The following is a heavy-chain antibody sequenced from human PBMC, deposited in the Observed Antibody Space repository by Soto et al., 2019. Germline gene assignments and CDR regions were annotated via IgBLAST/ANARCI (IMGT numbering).Heavy chain of an antibody. Sequence: SETLSLTCTVSGGSISSGDYYWSWIRQPPGKGLEWIGYIYYGGSTYYNPSLKSRVTISVDTSKNQFSLKLSSVTAADTAVYYCARDKDHYGSGSINAPRYYYYYGMDVWGQGTTVTVSS. CDR2: IYYGGST. J-gene: IGHJ6*02. V-gene: IGHV4-30-4*01. CDR3: ARDKDHYGSGSINAPRYYYYYGMDV. CDR1: GGSISSGDYY. D-gene: IGHD3-10*01.